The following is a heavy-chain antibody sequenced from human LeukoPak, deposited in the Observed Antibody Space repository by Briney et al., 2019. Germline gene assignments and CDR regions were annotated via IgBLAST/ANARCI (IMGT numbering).Heavy chain of an antibody. J-gene: IGHJ6*02. Sequence: PSETLSLTCTVSGGSISSYYWSWIRQPPGKGLEWIGYIYYSGSTNYNPSLKSRVTISVDTSKNQFSLKLSSVTAADTAVYYCARAGPPMDYYYCGMDVWGQGTTVTVSS. V-gene: IGHV4-59*01. D-gene: IGHD2-2*03. CDR3: ARAGPPMDYYYCGMDV. CDR2: IYYSGST. CDR1: GGSISSYY.